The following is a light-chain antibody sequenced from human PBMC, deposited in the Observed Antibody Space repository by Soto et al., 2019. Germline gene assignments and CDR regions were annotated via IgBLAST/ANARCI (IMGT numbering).Light chain of an antibody. CDR3: MQALQTVHT. CDR2: LGS. V-gene: IGKV2-28*01. CDR1: QSLLHSNGYNY. J-gene: IGKJ2*01. Sequence: DIVMTQSPLSLPVTPGEPASISCRSSQSLLHSNGYNYLDWYLQKPGQSPQLLIYLGSNRASGVPDRFSGSGSGTDFTLKISRVEAEDVGVYYCMQALQTVHTFGQGTKLEIK.